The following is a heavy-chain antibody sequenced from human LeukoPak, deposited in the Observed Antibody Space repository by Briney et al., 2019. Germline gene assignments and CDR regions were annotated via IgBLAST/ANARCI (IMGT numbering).Heavy chain of an antibody. CDR2: IYHSGST. CDR1: GGSISSGGYS. Sequence: PSETLSLTCAVSGGSISSGGYSWSWIRQPPGKGLEWIGYIYHSGSTYYNPPLKSRVTISVDRSKNQFSLKLSSVTAADTAVYYCARAHYYDSSGYNNWFDPWGQGTLVTVSS. CDR3: ARAHYYDSSGYNNWFDP. D-gene: IGHD3-22*01. J-gene: IGHJ5*02. V-gene: IGHV4-30-2*01.